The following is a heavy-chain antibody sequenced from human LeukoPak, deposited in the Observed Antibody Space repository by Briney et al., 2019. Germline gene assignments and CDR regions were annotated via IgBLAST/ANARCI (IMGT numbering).Heavy chain of an antibody. D-gene: IGHD3-22*01. Sequence: GASVKVSCKASGYTFTGYYMHWVRQAPGQGLEWMGWINPNSGGTNYAQKFQGRVTMTRNTSISTAYMELSSLRSEDTAVYYCARTLPYYYDSSGPRGYAFDIWGQGTMVTVSS. CDR2: INPNSGGT. CDR3: ARTLPYYYDSSGPRGYAFDI. CDR1: GYTFTGYY. J-gene: IGHJ3*02. V-gene: IGHV1-2*02.